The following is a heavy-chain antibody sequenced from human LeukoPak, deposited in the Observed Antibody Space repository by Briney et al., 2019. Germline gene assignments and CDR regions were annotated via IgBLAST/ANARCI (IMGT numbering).Heavy chain of an antibody. J-gene: IGHJ4*02. D-gene: IGHD2-21*02. CDR3: ARQIPCGGDCYYFDY. Sequence: GESLKISCKGSGYSFTSYWIGWVRQMPGKGLEWMGIIYPGDSDTRNSPSFQGQVTISADKSISTAYLQWSSLKASDTAMYYCARQIPCGGDCYYFDYWGQGTLVTVSS. CDR2: IYPGDSDT. CDR1: GYSFTSYW. V-gene: IGHV5-51*01.